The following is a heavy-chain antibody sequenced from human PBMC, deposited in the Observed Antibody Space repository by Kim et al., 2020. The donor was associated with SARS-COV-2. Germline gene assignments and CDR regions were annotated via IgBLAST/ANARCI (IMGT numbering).Heavy chain of an antibody. Sequence: NYHPPLRSRDTISLDTSKTQFSLKLSSMAAADTAVYYCAGTARGANFDYWGRGALVTVSS. V-gene: IGHV4-4*09. CDR3: AGTARGANFDY. J-gene: IGHJ4*02. D-gene: IGHD1-26*01.